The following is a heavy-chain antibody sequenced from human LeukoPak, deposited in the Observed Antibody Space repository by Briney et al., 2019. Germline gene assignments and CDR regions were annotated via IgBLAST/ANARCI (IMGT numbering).Heavy chain of an antibody. D-gene: IGHD3-9*01. V-gene: IGHV3-7*01. CDR3: ARPVLRYFDWLDFFDY. CDR1: GFTFSSYW. J-gene: IGHJ4*02. Sequence: PGGSLRLSCAASGFTFSSYWMSWVRQAPGKGLEWAANIKQDGSEKYYVDSVKGRFTISRDNAKNSLYLQMNSLRAEDTAVYYCARPVLRYFDWLDFFDYWGQGTLVTVSS. CDR2: IKQDGSEK.